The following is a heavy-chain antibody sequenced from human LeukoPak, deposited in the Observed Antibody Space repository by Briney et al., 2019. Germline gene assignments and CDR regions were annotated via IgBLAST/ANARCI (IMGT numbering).Heavy chain of an antibody. J-gene: IGHJ4*02. V-gene: IGHV4-38-2*02. CDR1: GYSISSGYY. D-gene: IGHD3-9*01. Sequence: SETLSLTCTVSGYSISSGYYWGWIRQPPGKGLEWIGSIYHSGSTYYNPSLKSRVTISVDTSKNQFSLKLSSVTAADTAVYYCARANYDILTGYYTFDYWGQGTLVTVSS. CDR3: ARANYDILTGYYTFDY. CDR2: IYHSGST.